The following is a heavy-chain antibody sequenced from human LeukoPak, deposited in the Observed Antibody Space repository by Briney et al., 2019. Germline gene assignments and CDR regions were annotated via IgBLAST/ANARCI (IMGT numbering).Heavy chain of an antibody. CDR3: ARGLYAMIFDY. V-gene: IGHV4-59*12. CDR1: GESISGFY. J-gene: IGHJ4*02. D-gene: IGHD2-8*01. CDR2: IYYSGST. Sequence: SETLSLTCTVSGESISGFYWTWIRQPPGKGLEWIGYIYYSGSTNYNPSLKSRVTMSVDTSKDQFSLKFNSVTAADTAVYYCARGLYAMIFDYWGQGSLVTVSS.